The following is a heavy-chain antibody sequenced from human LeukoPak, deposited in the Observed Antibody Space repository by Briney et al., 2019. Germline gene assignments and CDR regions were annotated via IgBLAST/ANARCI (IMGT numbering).Heavy chain of an antibody. CDR2: IYSGVST. V-gene: IGHV4-59*08. CDR1: GGSISSNY. Sequence: PSETLSLTRTVSGGSISSNYWSWIRQPPGKGLEWIGYIYSGVSTNYNPSLKSRVTISADTSKNQFSLKLSSVTAADTAVYYCARLYGTAMVFDYWGQGTLVTVSS. CDR3: ARLYGTAMVFDY. J-gene: IGHJ4*02. D-gene: IGHD5-18*01.